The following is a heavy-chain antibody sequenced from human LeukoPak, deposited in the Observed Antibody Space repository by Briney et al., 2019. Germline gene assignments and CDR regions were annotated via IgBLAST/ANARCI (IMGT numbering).Heavy chain of an antibody. J-gene: IGHJ5*02. CDR1: GFTFSSYS. V-gene: IGHV3-48*01. CDR2: ISSSSSTI. CDR3: ASLGPRFDP. Sequence: GGSLRLSCAASGFTFSSYSMNWVRQAPGQGLEWVSYISSSSSTIYYADSVKGRFTISRDNAKNSLYLQMNSLRAEDTAVYYCASLGPRFDPWGQGTLVTVSS.